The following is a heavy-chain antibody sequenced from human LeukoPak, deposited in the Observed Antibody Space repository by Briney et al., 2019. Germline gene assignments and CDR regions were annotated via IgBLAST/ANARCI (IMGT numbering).Heavy chain of an antibody. CDR2: IYYSGSS. CDR1: GYSIGRCYY. V-gene: IGHV4-38-2*02. Sequence: SETLSLTCTVSGYSIGRCYYWGWIRQPPGKGLGGIGSIYYSGSSYYNPSLKSRVTISLDTSRNQFSLKLSSVTAADTAVYYCARSVATGGNFWGQGTLVTVSS. J-gene: IGHJ4*02. D-gene: IGHD1-26*01. CDR3: ARSVATGGNF.